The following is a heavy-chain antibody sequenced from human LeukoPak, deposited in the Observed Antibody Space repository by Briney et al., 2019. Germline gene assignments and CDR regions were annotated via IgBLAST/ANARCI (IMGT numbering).Heavy chain of an antibody. D-gene: IGHD4-17*01. J-gene: IGHJ4*02. V-gene: IGHV4-34*01. Sequence: PSETLSLTCAAYGGSFSGYYWSWIRQPPGKGLEWIGEINHSGSTNYNPSLKSRVTISVDTSKNQFSLKLSSVTAADTAVYYCARLGVAVTTIDYWGQGTLVTVSS. CDR3: ARLGVAVTTIDY. CDR2: INHSGST. CDR1: GGSFSGYY.